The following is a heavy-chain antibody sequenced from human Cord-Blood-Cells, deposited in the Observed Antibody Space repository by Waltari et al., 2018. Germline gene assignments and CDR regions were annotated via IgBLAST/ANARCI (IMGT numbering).Heavy chain of an antibody. CDR3: ARGNNWGSLSTVEDDY. CDR1: GGTFSSYA. J-gene: IGHJ4*02. D-gene: IGHD7-27*01. CDR2: IIPMFGTA. V-gene: IGHV1-69*01. Sequence: QVQLVQSGAEVKKPGSSVKVSCKASGGTFSSYAISWVRQAPGQGLEWMGGIIPMFGTANSAQKFQGRVTITADESTSTAYMERSSLRSEDTAVYYCARGNNWGSLSTVEDDYWGQGTLVTVSS.